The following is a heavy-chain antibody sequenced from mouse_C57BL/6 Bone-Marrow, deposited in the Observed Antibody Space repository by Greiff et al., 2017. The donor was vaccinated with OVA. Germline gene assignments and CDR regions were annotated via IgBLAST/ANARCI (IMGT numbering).Heavy chain of an antibody. CDR1: GFTFSSYA. J-gene: IGHJ1*03. D-gene: IGHD2-12*01. V-gene: IGHV5-4*01. CDR2: ISDGGSYT. Sequence: VQLKESGGGLVKPGGSLKLSCAASGFTFSSYAMSWVRQTPEKRLEWVATISDGGSYTYYPDNVKGRFTISRDNAKNNLYLQMSHLKSEDTAMYYCARLLWYFDVWGTGTTVTVSS. CDR3: ARLLWYFDV.